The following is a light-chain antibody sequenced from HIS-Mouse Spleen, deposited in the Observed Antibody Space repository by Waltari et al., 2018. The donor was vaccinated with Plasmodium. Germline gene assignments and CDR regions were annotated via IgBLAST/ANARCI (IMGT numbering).Light chain of an antibody. CDR1: KLGDKY. CDR3: QAWDSSTDYV. Sequence: SYELTQPPSVSVSPGQTASITCSGAKLGDKYACWYQPKPVRSPVLVIYQDSKRPSGIPERFSGSNSGNTATLTISGTQAMDEADYYCQAWDSSTDYVFGTGTKLTVL. V-gene: IGLV3-1*01. CDR2: QDS. J-gene: IGLJ1*01.